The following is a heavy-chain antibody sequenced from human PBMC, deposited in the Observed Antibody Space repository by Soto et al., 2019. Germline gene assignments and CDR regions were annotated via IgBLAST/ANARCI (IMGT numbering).Heavy chain of an antibody. CDR3: ARDTMVALDY. D-gene: IGHD2-15*01. CDR1: GYTFTSYA. J-gene: IGHJ4*02. V-gene: IGHV1-3*05. CDR2: INAGNGNT. Sequence: QVQLVQSGAEEKKPGASVKVSCKASGYTFTSYAMHWVRQAPGQRLEWMGWINAGNGNTKYSRKFQGRVTITRDTSASTAYMELSSLGSEDTAVYYCARDTMVALDYWGQGTLITVSS.